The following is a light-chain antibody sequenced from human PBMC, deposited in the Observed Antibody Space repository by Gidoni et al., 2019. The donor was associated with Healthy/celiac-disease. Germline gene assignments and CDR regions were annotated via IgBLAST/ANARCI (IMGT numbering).Light chain of an antibody. CDR3: SSYTSSSTPWV. V-gene: IGLV2-14*03. Sequence: QSALTQPASVSGSPGQSITISCTGTSSDVGGYNYVSWSQQHPGKAPKLMIYDVSNRPSGVSNRFSGCKSGNTASLTISGLQAEDEADYYCSSYTSSSTPWVFGGGTKLTVL. CDR1: SSDVGGYNY. CDR2: DVS. J-gene: IGLJ3*02.